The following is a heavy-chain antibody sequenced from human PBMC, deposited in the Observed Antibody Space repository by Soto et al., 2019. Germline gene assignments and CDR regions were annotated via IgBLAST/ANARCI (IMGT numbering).Heavy chain of an antibody. CDR2: IWSDGSKE. J-gene: IGHJ4*02. D-gene: IGHD1-1*01. Sequence: QAQLVESGGGVVQPGRSLRLSCAASGLPFSASGMHWVRQAPGKGLEWVAMIWSDGSKEYYADSVKGRFTITRDNSKNMIFLQMDSLRAEDTAVYYCARDKGTTCLYTRGQGNMVTVSS. V-gene: IGHV3-33*01. CDR1: GLPFSASG. CDR3: ARDKGTTCLYT.